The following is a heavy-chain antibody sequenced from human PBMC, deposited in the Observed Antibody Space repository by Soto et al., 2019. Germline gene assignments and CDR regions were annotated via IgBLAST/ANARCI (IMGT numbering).Heavy chain of an antibody. CDR3: AKVIPYPHYYYALDV. CDR2: INHSGSN. J-gene: IGHJ6*02. V-gene: IGHV4-34*01. Sequence: KPSETLSLTCAVNGGSLSGYAWNWIRRPPGKGLEWIGEINHSGSNNYNPSLKSRVTISVDTSKNQFSLKLSSVTAADTAVYYCAKVIPYPHYYYALDVWGQGTTVTVSS. CDR1: GGSLSGYA. D-gene: IGHD2-2*02.